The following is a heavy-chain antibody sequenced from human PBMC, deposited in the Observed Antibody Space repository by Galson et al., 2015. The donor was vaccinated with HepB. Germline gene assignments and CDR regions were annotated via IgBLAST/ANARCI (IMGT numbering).Heavy chain of an antibody. Sequence: SLRLSCAASGFTFSSYGMHWVRQAPGKGLEWVAVISYDGSNKYYADSVKGRFTISGDNSKNTLYLQMNSLRAEDTAVYYCAKAGYYDFWSGYLYYYYYYMDVWGKGTTVTVSS. J-gene: IGHJ6*03. CDR2: ISYDGSNK. CDR3: AKAGYYDFWSGYLYYYYYYMDV. D-gene: IGHD3-3*01. V-gene: IGHV3-30*18. CDR1: GFTFSSYG.